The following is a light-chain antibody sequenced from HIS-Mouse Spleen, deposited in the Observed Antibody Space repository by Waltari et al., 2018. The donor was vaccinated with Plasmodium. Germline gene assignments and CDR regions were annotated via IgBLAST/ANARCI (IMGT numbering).Light chain of an antibody. J-gene: IGLJ2*01. CDR2: DVS. CDR1: RSDLGGYNY. CDR3: CSYAGSYTVV. Sequence: QSALTQPRSVSGSPGQSVTISCTGTRSDLGGYNYVSWYQQHPGKAPKLMIYDVSKRPSGVPDRFSGSKSGNTASLTISGLQAEDEADYYCCSYAGSYTVVFGGGTKLTVL. V-gene: IGLV2-11*01.